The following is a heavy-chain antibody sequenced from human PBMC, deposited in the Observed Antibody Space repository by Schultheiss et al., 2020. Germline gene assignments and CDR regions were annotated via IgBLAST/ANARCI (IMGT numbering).Heavy chain of an antibody. J-gene: IGHJ5*02. D-gene: IGHD3-3*01. CDR3: ARSDNQWSGYFSFRGNWFDP. Sequence: SQTLSLTCAVYGGSFSGYYWSWIRQPPGKGLEWIGEIYHSGSTYYNPSLKSRVTISVDTSKNQFSLKLSSVTAADTAVYYCARSDNQWSGYFSFRGNWFDPWGQGTLVTVSS. CDR1: GGSFSGYY. CDR2: IYHSGST. V-gene: IGHV4-34*01.